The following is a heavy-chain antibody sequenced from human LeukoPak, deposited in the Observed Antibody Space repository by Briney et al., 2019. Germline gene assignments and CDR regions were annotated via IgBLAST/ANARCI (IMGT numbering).Heavy chain of an antibody. CDR2: IYTSGST. CDR1: GGSIRSYY. V-gene: IGHV4-4*07. J-gene: IGHJ6*03. CDR3: ARGAYYYGSGSYYNTPLALYYMDV. D-gene: IGHD3-10*01. Sequence: SSETLSLTCTVSGGSIRSYYWSWIRQPAGKGLEWIGRIYTSGSTNYNPSLKSRVTMSVDTSKNQFSLKLSSVTAADTAVYYCARGAYYYGSGSYYNTPLALYYMDVWGKGTTVTVSS.